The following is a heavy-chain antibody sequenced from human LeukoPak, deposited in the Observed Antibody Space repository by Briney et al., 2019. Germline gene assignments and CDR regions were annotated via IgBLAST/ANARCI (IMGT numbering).Heavy chain of an antibody. CDR2: ISYSGLT. D-gene: IGHD4-11*01. V-gene: IGHV4-59*08. CDR1: GASITNYY. CDR3: GRHSPNHNYATGGVDF. Sequence: SETLSLTCAVSGASITNYYWSWIRQPPGKGLEWIGYISYSGLTSYNASLKSRVLISIDTSKNQFSLKLTSLTAADTAVYFCGRHSPNHNYATGGVDFGGQGTLVTVSS. J-gene: IGHJ4*02.